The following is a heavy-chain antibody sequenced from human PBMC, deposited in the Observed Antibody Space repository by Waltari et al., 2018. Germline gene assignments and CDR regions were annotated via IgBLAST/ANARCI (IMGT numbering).Heavy chain of an antibody. CDR2: ISYDGSNK. J-gene: IGHJ4*02. V-gene: IGHV3-30*18. Sequence: VQLVVSGGGVVQSGRSLRLFCAASGLPFNRYGMHWVRQGPGKGLEWVAVISYDGSNKDYADSVKGRFTISRDNSKNTLYLQMNSLRAEDTAVYYCAKDQEHYWGQGTLVTVSS. CDR3: AKDQEHY. D-gene: IGHD1-26*01. CDR1: GLPFNRYG.